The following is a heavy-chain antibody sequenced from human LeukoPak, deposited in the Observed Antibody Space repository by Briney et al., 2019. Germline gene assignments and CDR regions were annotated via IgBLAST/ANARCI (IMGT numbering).Heavy chain of an antibody. CDR1: GGSFSGYY. J-gene: IGHJ4*02. D-gene: IGHD5-18*01. CDR3: ARGGDSYGSHYFDY. V-gene: IGHV4-34*01. CDR2: INHSGST. Sequence: TSETLSLTCAVYGGSFSGYYWSWIRQPPGKGLEWIGEINHSGSTNYNPSLKSRVTISVDTSKNQFSLKLSSVTAADTAVYYCARGGDSYGSHYFDYWGQGTLVTVSS.